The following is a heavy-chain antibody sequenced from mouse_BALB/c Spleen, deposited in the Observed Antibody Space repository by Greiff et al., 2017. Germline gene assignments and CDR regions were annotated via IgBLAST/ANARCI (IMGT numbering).Heavy chain of an antibody. Sequence: EVKVVESGGGLVQPGGSLRLSCATSGFTFTDYYMSWVRQPPGKALEWLGFIRNKANGYTTEYSASVKGRFTISRDNSQSILYLQMNTLRAEDSATYYCARDIITTATPYWYFDVWGAGTTVTVSS. D-gene: IGHD1-2*01. V-gene: IGHV7-3*02. CDR1: GFTFTDYY. CDR2: IRNKANGYTT. CDR3: ARDIITTATPYWYFDV. J-gene: IGHJ1*01.